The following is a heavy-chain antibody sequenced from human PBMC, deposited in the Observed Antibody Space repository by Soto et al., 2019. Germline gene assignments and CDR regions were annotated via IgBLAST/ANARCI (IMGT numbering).Heavy chain of an antibody. J-gene: IGHJ4*02. CDR1: GFSFRSYA. D-gene: IGHD5-18*01. Sequence: GESLKISCAASGFSFRSYAMNWVRQAPGKGLEWVAVISYDGSNKYYADSVKGRFTVSRDNSRSTLYLHMNSLRADDTAIYYCAKEAGGGTAMVTSYFDYWGQGTLVTVSS. CDR2: ISYDGSNK. V-gene: IGHV3-30*18. CDR3: AKEAGGGTAMVTSYFDY.